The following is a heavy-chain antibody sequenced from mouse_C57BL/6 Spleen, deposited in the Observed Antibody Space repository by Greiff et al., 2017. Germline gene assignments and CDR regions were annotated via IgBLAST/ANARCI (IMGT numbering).Heavy chain of an antibody. CDR3: ARPISYWYFDV. CDR2: INPNNGGT. CDR1: GYTFTDYN. J-gene: IGHJ1*03. Sequence: EVQLQQSGPELVKPGASVKIPCKASGYTFTDYNMDWVKQSHGKSLEWIGDINPNNGGTIYNQKFKGKATLTVYKSSSTAYMELRSLTSEDTAVYYCARPISYWYFDVWGTGTTVTVSS. D-gene: IGHD6-5*01. V-gene: IGHV1-18*01.